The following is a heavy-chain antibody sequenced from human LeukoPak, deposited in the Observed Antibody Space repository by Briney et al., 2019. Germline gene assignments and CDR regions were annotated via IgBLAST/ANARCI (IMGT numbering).Heavy chain of an antibody. V-gene: IGHV1-69*13. CDR1: GGTFSSYA. CDR3: ARNPSYCSSTSCYLYY. CDR2: IIPIFGTA. Sequence: GASVKVSCKASGGTFSSYAISWVRQAPGQGPEWMGGIIPIFGTANYAQKFQGRVTITADESTSTAYMELSSLRSEDTAVYYCARNPSYCSSTSCYLYYWGQGTLVTVSS. D-gene: IGHD2-2*01. J-gene: IGHJ4*02.